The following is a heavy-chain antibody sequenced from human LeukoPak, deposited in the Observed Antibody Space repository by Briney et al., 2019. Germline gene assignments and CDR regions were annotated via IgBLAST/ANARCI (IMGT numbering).Heavy chain of an antibody. J-gene: IGHJ4*02. V-gene: IGHV3-66*01. CDR3: ARDPYYDSSGYLDY. Sequence: PGGSLRLSCAASGFTVSSNYMSWVRQAPGKGLEWVSVIYSGGSTYYADSVKGRFTISRDNSKNTLYLQMNSLRAEDTAVYYCARDPYYDSSGYLDYWGQGTLVTVSS. CDR2: IYSGGST. D-gene: IGHD3-22*01. CDR1: GFTVSSNY.